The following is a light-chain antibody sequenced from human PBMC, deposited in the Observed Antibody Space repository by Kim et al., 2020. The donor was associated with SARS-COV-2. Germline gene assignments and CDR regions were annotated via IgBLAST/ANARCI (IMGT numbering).Light chain of an antibody. V-gene: IGLV2-14*04. J-gene: IGLJ1*01. Sequence: SITISCTGTSSDVGAYNDVSWYQQHPGRAPKLMIYDVSERPSGVSNRFSGSKSGNTASLTISGLQAEDEADYYCSSYTSSSTSLYVFGTGTKVTVL. CDR1: SSDVGAYND. CDR2: DVS. CDR3: SSYTSSSTSLYV.